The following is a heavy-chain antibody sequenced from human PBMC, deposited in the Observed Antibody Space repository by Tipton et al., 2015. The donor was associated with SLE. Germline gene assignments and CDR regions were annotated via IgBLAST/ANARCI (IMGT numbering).Heavy chain of an antibody. J-gene: IGHJ4*02. CDR1: GGSISSSGYD. V-gene: IGHV4-39*07. CDR2: FYHSGRT. CDR3: ARDPNGGYGSFDY. D-gene: IGHD7-27*01. Sequence: TLSLTCTVSGGSISSSGYDWGWIRQPPGKGLEWIGSFYHSGRTYYNPSLKSRVTISVDTSKNQFSLKLSSVTAADTAVYYCARDPNGGYGSFDYWGLGALVTVSS.